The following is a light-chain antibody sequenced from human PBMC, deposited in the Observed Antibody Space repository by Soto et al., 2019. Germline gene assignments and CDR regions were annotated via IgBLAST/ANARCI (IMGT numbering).Light chain of an antibody. CDR1: QSVSSSY. CDR2: GTS. Sequence: EIVLTQSPGTLSLSPGERATLSCRASQSVSSSYLAWYQQKPGQAPRLLIFGTSSRATGIPDRFSGSGSGTDFTLTSSRLEPEDFAVYYCQQFGRSRLFTFGPGTKVDIK. J-gene: IGKJ3*01. CDR3: QQFGRSRLFT. V-gene: IGKV3-20*01.